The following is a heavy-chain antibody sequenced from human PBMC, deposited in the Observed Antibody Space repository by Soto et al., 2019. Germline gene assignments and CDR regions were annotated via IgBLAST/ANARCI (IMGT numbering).Heavy chain of an antibody. V-gene: IGHV3-21*01. J-gene: IGHJ6*02. CDR2: ISSSSSYI. CDR3: ARGRDYYGMDV. CDR1: GFTVSSNY. Sequence: EVQLVESGGGLIQPGGSLRLSCAASGFTVSSNYMSWVRQAPGKGLEWVSSISSSSSYIYYADSVKGRFTISRDNAKNSLYLQMNSLRAEDTAVYYCARGRDYYGMDVWGQGTTVTVSS.